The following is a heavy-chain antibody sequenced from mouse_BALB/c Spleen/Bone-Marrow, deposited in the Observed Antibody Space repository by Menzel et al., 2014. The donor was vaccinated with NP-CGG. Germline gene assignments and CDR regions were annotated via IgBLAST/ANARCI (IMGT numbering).Heavy chain of an antibody. CDR1: GFNIRDTY. D-gene: IGHD4-1*01. V-gene: IGHV14-3*02. CDR3: ARWEYYAMDY. J-gene: IGHJ4*01. Sequence: EVQLVESGAELVKPGASVKLSCTASGFNIRDTYMHWVKQSPEQGLEWIGRIDPANGNTKYDPKFQGKATITADTSSNTAYLQLSSLTSEDTAVYYCARWEYYAMDYWGQGTSVTVSS. CDR2: IDPANGNT.